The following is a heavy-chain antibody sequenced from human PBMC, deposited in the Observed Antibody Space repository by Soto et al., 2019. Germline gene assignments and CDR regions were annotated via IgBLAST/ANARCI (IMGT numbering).Heavy chain of an antibody. Sequence: QVQLVQSGAEVKKPGSSVKVSCKASGGTFSSYAISWVRQAPGQGLEWMGGIIPIFGTANYAQKFQGRVTITADESTSTAYMELSSLRSEDTAVYYCARDCVRIFGVVSDGMDVWGQGTTVTVSS. V-gene: IGHV1-69*01. CDR2: IIPIFGTA. D-gene: IGHD3-3*01. CDR3: ARDCVRIFGVVSDGMDV. J-gene: IGHJ6*02. CDR1: GGTFSSYA.